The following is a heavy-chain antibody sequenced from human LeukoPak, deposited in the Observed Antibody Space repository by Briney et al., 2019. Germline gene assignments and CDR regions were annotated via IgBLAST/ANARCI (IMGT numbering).Heavy chain of an antibody. D-gene: IGHD1-26*01. J-gene: IGHJ6*02. CDR1: GSTFGKYW. CDR3: ARGDSGSYYNFHDYYYGMDV. Sequence: GGSLRLSCVASGSTFGKYWMSWVRQAPGKGLEWVANIKLDGSEKNYVDSVKGRFTISRDNTKNSLYLQMNSLRAEDTAVFYCARGDSGSYYNFHDYYYGMDVWGQGTTVTVSS. V-gene: IGHV3-7*03. CDR2: IKLDGSEK.